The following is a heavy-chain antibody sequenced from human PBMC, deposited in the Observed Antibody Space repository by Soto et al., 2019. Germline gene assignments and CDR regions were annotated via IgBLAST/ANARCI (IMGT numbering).Heavy chain of an antibody. Sequence: QVQLVESGGGVVQPGRSLRLSCAASGFTFSTYGIHWVRQAPGKGLEWLAVIWYDGSKKYYADSVQGRFTIPRDNSKNTWYLQMTSLRAEDTAVYYCVKDHCGGDCYSNPYFDYWGQGTLVTVSS. CDR3: VKDHCGGDCYSNPYFDY. D-gene: IGHD2-21*02. CDR1: GFTFSTYG. V-gene: IGHV3-33*06. CDR2: IWYDGSKK. J-gene: IGHJ4*02.